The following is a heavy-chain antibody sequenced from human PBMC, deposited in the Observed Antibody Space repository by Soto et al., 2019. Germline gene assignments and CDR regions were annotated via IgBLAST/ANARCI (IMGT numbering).Heavy chain of an antibody. V-gene: IGHV4-61*01. D-gene: IGHD3-22*01. CDR3: ARAGYDSSGYCAYFDY. Sequence: SDTLSLTCTVSGGSVSSGSYYWSWIRQPPGKGLEWIGYIYYSGSTNYNPSLKSRVTISVDTSKNQFSLKLSSVTAADTAVYYCARAGYDSSGYCAYFDYWGQGTLVTVSS. CDR1: GGSVSSGSYY. CDR2: IYYSGST. J-gene: IGHJ4*02.